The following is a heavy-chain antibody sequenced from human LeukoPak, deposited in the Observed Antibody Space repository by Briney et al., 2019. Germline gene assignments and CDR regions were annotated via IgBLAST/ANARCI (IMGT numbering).Heavy chain of an antibody. CDR1: GGSISSGTYY. J-gene: IGHJ4*02. CDR2: IYYSGTT. V-gene: IGHV4-39*01. D-gene: IGHD6-13*01. CDR3: AAWSGITTPGTSY. Sequence: PSETLSLTCTVSGGSISSGTYYWGWIRQPPGKGLQWVGSIYYSGTTYYNPSLKSRVTISVDTSKNQFSLKLNSVTAANTAVYYCAAWSGITTPGTSYWGLGTLVTVSS.